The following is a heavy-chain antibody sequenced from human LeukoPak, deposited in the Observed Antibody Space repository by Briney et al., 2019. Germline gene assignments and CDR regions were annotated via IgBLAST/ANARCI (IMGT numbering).Heavy chain of an antibody. CDR1: GGSFSGYY. V-gene: IGHV4-34*01. Sequence: PSETLSLTCAVYGGSFSGYYWSWIRQPPGKGLEWIGEINHSGSTNYNPSLKSQVTISVDTSKNQFSLKLSSVTAADTAVYYCARALLDVAEDYWGQGTLVTVSS. D-gene: IGHD6-19*01. J-gene: IGHJ4*02. CDR3: ARALLDVAEDY. CDR2: INHSGST.